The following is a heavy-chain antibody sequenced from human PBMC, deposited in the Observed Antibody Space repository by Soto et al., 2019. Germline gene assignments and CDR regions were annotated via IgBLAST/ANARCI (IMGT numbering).Heavy chain of an antibody. J-gene: IGHJ4*01. D-gene: IGHD5-12*01. CDR1: GGSMRSYY. V-gene: IGHV4-59*01. CDR3: ARESHSGYYFEY. Sequence: QVQLQESGPGLVKPSETLSLTCSVSGGSMRSYYWSWIRQPPGKGLEWVGYIFYSGSTNYNPSLKSRVTISGDTSKNQFSLKLSSVTAADTAVYYCARESHSGYYFEYCGRGTLVTVSS. CDR2: IFYSGST.